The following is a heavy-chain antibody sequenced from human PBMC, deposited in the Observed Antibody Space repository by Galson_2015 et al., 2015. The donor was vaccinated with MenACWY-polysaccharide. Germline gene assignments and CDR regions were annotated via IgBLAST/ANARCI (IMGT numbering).Heavy chain of an antibody. V-gene: IGHV6-1*01. CDR2: TYYRSKWYI. J-gene: IGHJ5*02. D-gene: IGHD3-16*02. CDR3: AGGGLVRGALGWIDP. CDR1: GDSVSSYSAG. Sequence: CAISGDSVSSYSAGWNWIRQSPSRDLEWLGRTYYRSKWYIDYAVSVNGRISITPDTSRNQFSLQLSSVTPEDTAIYYCAGGGLVRGALGWIDPWGPGILVTVSS.